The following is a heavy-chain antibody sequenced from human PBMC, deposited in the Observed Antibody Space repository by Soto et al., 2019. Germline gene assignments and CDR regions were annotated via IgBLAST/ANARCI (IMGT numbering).Heavy chain of an antibody. V-gene: IGHV1-18*04. J-gene: IGHJ4*02. CDR3: ARDRSTVTPRDY. Sequence: ASVKVSCKASGYTFTSYGISWVRQAPGQGLEWMGWISAYNGNTNYAQKLQGRVAMTTDTSTSTAYMELRSLRSDDTAVYYCARDRSTVTPRDYWGQGTLVTVSS. CDR1: GYTFTSYG. D-gene: IGHD4-17*01. CDR2: ISAYNGNT.